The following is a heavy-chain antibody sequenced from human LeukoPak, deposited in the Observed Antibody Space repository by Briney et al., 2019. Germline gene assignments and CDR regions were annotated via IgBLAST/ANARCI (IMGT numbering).Heavy chain of an antibody. CDR1: GGSISSYY. J-gene: IGHJ4*02. D-gene: IGHD6-19*01. CDR2: IYTSGST. CDR3: AKLLAVTNSYYFNY. Sequence: PSETLSLTCTVSGGSISSYYWSWIRQPAGKGLEWIGRIYTSGSTNYNPSLKSRVTMSVDTSKNQFSLKLSSVTAADTAVYYCAKLLAVTNSYYFNYWGQGTLVTVSS. V-gene: IGHV4-4*07.